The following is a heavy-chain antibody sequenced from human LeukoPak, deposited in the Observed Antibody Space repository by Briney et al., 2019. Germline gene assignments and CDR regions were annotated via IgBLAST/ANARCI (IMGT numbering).Heavy chain of an antibody. Sequence: ASVKVSCKASGYTFTNYGLGWGRQAPGQGLEWMGGISGYSGNKNYAQNIQGRVTMTTDTSASTAYMELRGLRSDDTAVYYCPRTSSSWYGSVDYWGQGTLVTVSS. V-gene: IGHV1-18*01. J-gene: IGHJ4*02. CDR3: PRTSSSWYGSVDY. D-gene: IGHD6-13*01. CDR2: ISGYSGNK. CDR1: GYTFTNYG.